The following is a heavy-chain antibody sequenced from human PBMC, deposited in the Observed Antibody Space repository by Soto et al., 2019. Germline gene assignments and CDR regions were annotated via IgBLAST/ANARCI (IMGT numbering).Heavy chain of an antibody. CDR2: INQDGSEK. Sequence: EVHLVESGGGLVQTGGSLRLSCAIFESTVSRDWMNWVRQAPGKGLEWVAHINQDGSEKYYVGSVKGRFTISRDNAKKSLYLQRNRPGPADTAMYYCPGGVGDAFWGQGTLVTVSS. CDR1: ESTVSRDW. CDR3: PGGVGDAF. J-gene: IGHJ4*02. V-gene: IGHV3-7*04. D-gene: IGHD1-26*01.